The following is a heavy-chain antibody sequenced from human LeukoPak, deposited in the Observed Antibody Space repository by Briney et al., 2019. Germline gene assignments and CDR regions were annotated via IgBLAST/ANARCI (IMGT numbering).Heavy chain of an antibody. CDR2: IYHSGST. CDR1: GGSISSGGYP. D-gene: IGHD5-18*01. V-gene: IGHV4-30-2*01. Sequence: PSQTLSLTCAVSGGSISSGGYPWSWIRQPPGKGLEWIGYIYHSGSTYYNPSLKSRVTISVDRSKNQFSLKLSSVTAADTAVYYCARVDTAMVLDYWGQGTLVTVSS. J-gene: IGHJ4*02. CDR3: ARVDTAMVLDY.